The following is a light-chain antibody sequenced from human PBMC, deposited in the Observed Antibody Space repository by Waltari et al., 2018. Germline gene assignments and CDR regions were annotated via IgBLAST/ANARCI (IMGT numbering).Light chain of an antibody. J-gene: IGLJ2*01. CDR3: CSYAGSYTWV. V-gene: IGLV2-11*01. CDR1: SSDVGGYNY. Sequence: QSALTQPRSVSGSPGQSVTIPCTGTSSDVGGYNYFSWYQQHPGKAPKLMIYDVSKRPSGVPDRFSGSKSGNTAYLTISGLQAEDEADYYCCSYAGSYTWVFGGGTKLTVL. CDR2: DVS.